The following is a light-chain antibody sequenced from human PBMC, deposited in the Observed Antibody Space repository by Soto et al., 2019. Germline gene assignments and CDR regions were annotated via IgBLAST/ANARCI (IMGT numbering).Light chain of an antibody. CDR2: EVN. CDR3: NSYTNSSAVV. Sequence: QSVLTQPPSASGSPGQSVAISCTGTSSDVGGYNYVSWYQQHPGKAPKLMIYEVNKRPSGVPDRFSGSKSGNTASLTVSGLQAEDEADYYCNSYTNSSAVVFGGGTKITVL. J-gene: IGLJ2*01. CDR1: SSDVGGYNY. V-gene: IGLV2-8*01.